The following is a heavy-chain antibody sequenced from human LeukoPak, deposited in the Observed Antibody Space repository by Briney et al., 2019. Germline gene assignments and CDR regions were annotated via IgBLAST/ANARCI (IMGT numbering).Heavy chain of an antibody. V-gene: IGHV3-15*01. Sequence: GGSLRLSCAASGFTFRNAWMSWVRQAPGKGLEWVGRIRSKTDGGTTDFAAPVKGRFTISRDDSKNTLYLQMNSLKTEDTAVYYCATLYDYGGYYFDYWGQGTLVTVSS. J-gene: IGHJ4*02. CDR1: GFTFRNAW. CDR3: ATLYDYGGYYFDY. CDR2: IRSKTDGGTT. D-gene: IGHD4-23*01.